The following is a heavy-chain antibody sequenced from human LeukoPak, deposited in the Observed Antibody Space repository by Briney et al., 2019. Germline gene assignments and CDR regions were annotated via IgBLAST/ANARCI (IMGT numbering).Heavy chain of an antibody. CDR1: GYTFTGYY. CDR2: INPNSGGT. CDR3: ARDRLWFGEYSFDY. D-gene: IGHD3-10*01. J-gene: IGHJ4*02. Sequence: ASVKVSCKASGYTFTGYYMHWVRQAPGQGLEWMGWINPNSGGTNYAQKFQGRVTMTRDTSISTAYMELSRLRSDDTAVYYCARDRLWFGEYSFDYWGQGTLVTVSS. V-gene: IGHV1-2*02.